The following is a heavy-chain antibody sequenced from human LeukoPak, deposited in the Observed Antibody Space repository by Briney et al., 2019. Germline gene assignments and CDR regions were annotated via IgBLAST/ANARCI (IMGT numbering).Heavy chain of an antibody. D-gene: IGHD3-10*01. J-gene: IGHJ4*02. V-gene: IGHV1-8*01. CDR2: MNPNSGNT. CDR3: ARALTMVRGVISNY. CDR1: GYTFTSYD. Sequence: GASVKVSCKASGYTFTSYDINWVRQATGQGLEWMGWMNPNSGNTGYAQKFQGRVTMTRNTSISTAYMELSSLRSEDTAVYYCARALTMVRGVISNYWGQGTLVTVSS.